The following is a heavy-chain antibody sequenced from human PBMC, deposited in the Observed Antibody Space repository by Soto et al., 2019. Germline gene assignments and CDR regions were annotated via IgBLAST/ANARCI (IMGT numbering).Heavy chain of an antibody. V-gene: IGHV5-51*01. CDR1: GYSFTSYW. Sequence: PGESLKISCKGSGYSFTSYWIGWVRQMPGKGLEWMGIIYPGDSDTRYSPSFQGQVTNSADKSISTAYLQWSSLKASDTAMYYCARLQVRWLQLGWGVDAGYFDYWGQGSLVTVSA. J-gene: IGHJ4*02. D-gene: IGHD5-18*01. CDR3: ARLQVRWLQLGWGVDAGYFDY. CDR2: IYPGDSDT.